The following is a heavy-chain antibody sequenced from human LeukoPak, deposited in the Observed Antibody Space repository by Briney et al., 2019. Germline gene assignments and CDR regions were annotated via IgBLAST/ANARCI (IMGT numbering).Heavy chain of an antibody. D-gene: IGHD4-17*01. CDR1: GDSISSGSFC. V-gene: IGHV4-61*09. Sequence: PSQTLSLTCTVSGDSISSGSFCWSWIRQPAGKGLDWIGHIYTTGSTNYNPSLKSRVTISVDTSKNQFSLKLSSVTAADTAVYYCAREYYGDSGGAFDIWGQGTMVTVSS. CDR3: AREYYGDSGGAFDI. CDR2: IYTTGST. J-gene: IGHJ3*02.